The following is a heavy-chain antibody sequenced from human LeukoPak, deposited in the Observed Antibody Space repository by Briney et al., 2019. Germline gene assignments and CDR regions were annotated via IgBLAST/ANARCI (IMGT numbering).Heavy chain of an antibody. CDR2: ISAYNGNT. Sequence: ASVTVSCKASGYTFTSYGISWVRQAPGQGLEWMGWISAYNGNTNYAQKLQGRVTMTTETSPSTAYMELRSLRSDDTAVYYCARLSRSYPENTDYWGQGTLVTVSS. D-gene: IGHD3-16*02. CDR3: ARLSRSYPENTDY. V-gene: IGHV1-18*01. CDR1: GYTFTSYG. J-gene: IGHJ4*02.